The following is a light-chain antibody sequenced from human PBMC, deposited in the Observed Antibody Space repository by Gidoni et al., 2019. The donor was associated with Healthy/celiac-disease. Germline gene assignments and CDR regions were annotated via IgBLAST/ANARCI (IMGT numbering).Light chain of an antibody. Sequence: DIQLTQSPSFLSASVGDRVTITCRASQGISSYLAWYQQKPGKAPKLLIYAASGTEFTLTISSLQPEDFATYYCQQLNSYPYTFXQXTKLXIK. CDR1: QGISSY. V-gene: IGKV1-9*01. J-gene: IGKJ2*01. CDR2: AA. CDR3: QQLNSYPYT.